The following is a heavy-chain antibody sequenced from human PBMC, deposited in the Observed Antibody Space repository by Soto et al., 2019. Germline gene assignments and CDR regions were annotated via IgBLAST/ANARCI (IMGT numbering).Heavy chain of an antibody. CDR2: INPNSGGT. CDR3: ARDGSSWSVTPYAY. J-gene: IGHJ4*02. D-gene: IGHD6-13*01. Sequence: ASVKVSCKASGYTFTGYYMHWVRQAPGQGLEWMGWINPNSGGTNYAQKFQGWVTMTRDTSISTAYMELSRLRSDDTAVYYCARDGSSWSVTPYAYWGQGTLVTVSS. V-gene: IGHV1-2*04. CDR1: GYTFTGYY.